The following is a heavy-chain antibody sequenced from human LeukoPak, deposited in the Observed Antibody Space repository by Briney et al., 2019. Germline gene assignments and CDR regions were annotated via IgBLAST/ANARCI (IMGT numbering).Heavy chain of an antibody. Sequence: GESLKISFKGSGYSFTSYWIGWVRQMPGKGLEWMGIIYPGDSDTRYSPSFQGQVTISADKSSSTAYLQWSSLKASDTAMYYCARLPPGVRGVKHWFDPWGQGTLVTVSS. J-gene: IGHJ5*02. CDR2: IYPGDSDT. D-gene: IGHD3-10*01. V-gene: IGHV5-51*01. CDR1: GYSFTSYW. CDR3: ARLPPGVRGVKHWFDP.